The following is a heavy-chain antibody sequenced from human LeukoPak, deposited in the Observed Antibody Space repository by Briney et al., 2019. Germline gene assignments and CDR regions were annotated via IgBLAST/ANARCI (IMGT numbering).Heavy chain of an antibody. J-gene: IGHJ4*02. CDR1: GFPLSSYA. Sequence: GGSLRLSCVVSGFPLSSYAMSWVRRSPGKGLEWVSATSSSDAGKYYADSVRGRFNISRDNSKNTLYLEVNSLRVEDTGVYYCAKEQWLINSFDNWGQGTLVTVSS. V-gene: IGHV3-23*01. D-gene: IGHD6-19*01. CDR2: TSSSDAGK. CDR3: AKEQWLINSFDN.